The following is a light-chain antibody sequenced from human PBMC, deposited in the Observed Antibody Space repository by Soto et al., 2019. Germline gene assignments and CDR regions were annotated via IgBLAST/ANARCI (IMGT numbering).Light chain of an antibody. Sequence: SVLTQPPSVSGAPGQRVTLSCTGSSSNIGAGYDVHWYQQLPGTAPKLLIYGNSNRPSGVPDRFSGSKSGTSASLAITGLQAEDEADYYCQSYDSSLVGVFGTGTKLTVL. J-gene: IGLJ1*01. CDR1: SSNIGAGYD. CDR2: GNS. V-gene: IGLV1-40*01. CDR3: QSYDSSLVGV.